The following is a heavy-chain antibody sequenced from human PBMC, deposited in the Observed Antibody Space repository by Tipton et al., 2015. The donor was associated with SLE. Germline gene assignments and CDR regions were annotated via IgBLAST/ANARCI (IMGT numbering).Heavy chain of an antibody. V-gene: IGHV4-30-4*01. CDR1: GGSISSGDYY. CDR3: AIQSYDYVWGSYRYKDY. Sequence: TLSLTCTVSGGSISSGDYYWSWIRQPPGKGLEWIGYIYSSGKTYYNPSLRSQVTMSVDTSKNQFSLKLRSVTAADTAVYYCAIQSYDYVWGSYRYKDYWGQGTLVTVSS. D-gene: IGHD3-16*02. J-gene: IGHJ4*02. CDR2: IYSSGKT.